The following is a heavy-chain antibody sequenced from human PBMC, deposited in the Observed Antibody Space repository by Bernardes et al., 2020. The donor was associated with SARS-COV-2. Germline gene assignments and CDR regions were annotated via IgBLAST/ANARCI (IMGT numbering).Heavy chain of an antibody. CDR1: GFTFSTYW. Sequence: GGSLRLSCAASGFTFSTYWMPWVRQVPGKGLVWVSRINGDGSSINYADSVKGRFTISRANAKNTLYLQMTSLRAEDTAEYYCARGSGNYYFDYWGQGTPVTVSS. V-gene: IGHV3-74*01. CDR3: ARGSGNYYFDY. CDR2: INGDGSSI. J-gene: IGHJ4*02. D-gene: IGHD1-26*01.